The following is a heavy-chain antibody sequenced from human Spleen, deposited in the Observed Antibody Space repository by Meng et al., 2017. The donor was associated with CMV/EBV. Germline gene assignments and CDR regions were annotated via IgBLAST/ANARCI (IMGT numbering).Heavy chain of an antibody. V-gene: IGHV3-21*01. D-gene: IGHD1-26*01. J-gene: IGHJ4*02. CDR1: GFTFSSYG. CDR2: ISSSSSYI. Sequence: GESLKISCAASGFTFSSYGMHWVRQAPGKGLEWVSSISSSSSYIHYADSVNGRFTISRDNAKNSLYLQMNSLRAEDTAVYYCGSREGGYWGQGTLVTVSS. CDR3: GSREGGY.